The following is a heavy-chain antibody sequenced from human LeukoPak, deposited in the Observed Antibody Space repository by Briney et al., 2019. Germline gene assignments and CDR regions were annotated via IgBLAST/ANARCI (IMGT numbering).Heavy chain of an antibody. J-gene: IGHJ4*02. D-gene: IGHD3-10*01. CDR1: GFTFSTYN. V-gene: IGHV3-48*04. Sequence: GGSLRLSCAASGFTFSTYNMNWVRQAPGKGLEWVSFISSGSEIIYYADSVKGRFTISRDNAKNSLYLQVSSLRAEDTAVYYCARSFGSGSPTFDFWGQGVRVTVSS. CDR3: ARSFGSGSPTFDF. CDR2: ISSGSEII.